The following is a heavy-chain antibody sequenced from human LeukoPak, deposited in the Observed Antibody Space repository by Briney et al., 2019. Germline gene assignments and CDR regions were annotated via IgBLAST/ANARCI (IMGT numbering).Heavy chain of an antibody. D-gene: IGHD3-10*01. CDR3: SKDRYFGSGNRDAFDI. CDR2: ISDSGAST. V-gene: IGHV3-23*01. Sequence: PGGSLRLSCAASGLTFSSYAMSWVRQAPGKGLEWVSGISDSGASTYYADSVKGRFTISRDNSKNTLYLQINSLRAEDTAVYFCSKDRYFGSGNRDAFDIWGQGTMVTVSS. J-gene: IGHJ3*02. CDR1: GLTFSSYA.